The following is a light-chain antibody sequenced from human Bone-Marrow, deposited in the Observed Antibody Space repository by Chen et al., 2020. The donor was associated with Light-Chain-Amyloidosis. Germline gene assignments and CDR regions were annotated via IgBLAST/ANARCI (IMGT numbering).Light chain of an antibody. CDR2: RDT. Sequence: SYELTQPPSVSVSPGQTARITCSGDDLPTKYAYWYKQKPGQAPVLVIHRDTERPSGISERFSGSISGTKATVTISGVQAEDEADYHCQSAYSSGTYEVIFGGGTKLTGL. J-gene: IGLJ2*01. CDR3: QSAYSSGTYEVI. V-gene: IGLV3-25*03. CDR1: DLPTKY.